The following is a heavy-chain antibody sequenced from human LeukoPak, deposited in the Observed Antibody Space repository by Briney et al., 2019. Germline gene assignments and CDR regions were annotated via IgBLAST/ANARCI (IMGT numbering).Heavy chain of an antibody. D-gene: IGHD2-15*01. Sequence: PGGSLRLSCAASGFTFSSYSMNWVRQAPGKGLEWVSSISSSSSYIYYADSVKGRFTISRDNAKNSLYLQMNSLRAEDTAVYYCARLYCSGGSCYPKGGHFDYWGQGTLVTVSP. CDR1: GFTFSSYS. CDR3: ARLYCSGGSCYPKGGHFDY. CDR2: ISSSSSYI. V-gene: IGHV3-21*01. J-gene: IGHJ4*02.